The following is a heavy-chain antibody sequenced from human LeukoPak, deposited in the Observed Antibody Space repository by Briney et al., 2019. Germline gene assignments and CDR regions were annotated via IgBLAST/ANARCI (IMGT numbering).Heavy chain of an antibody. CDR3: ARAKIVAAVMFDY. J-gene: IGHJ4*02. D-gene: IGHD2-2*01. CDR2: INHSGST. Sequence: SETLSLTCAVYGGSFSGYYWSWIRQPPGKGLEWIGEINHSGSTNYTPSLKNRVTISVDTSKNQFSLKMSSVTAADTAVYYCARAKIVAAVMFDYWGQGTMVTVYS. V-gene: IGHV4-34*01. CDR1: GGSFSGYY.